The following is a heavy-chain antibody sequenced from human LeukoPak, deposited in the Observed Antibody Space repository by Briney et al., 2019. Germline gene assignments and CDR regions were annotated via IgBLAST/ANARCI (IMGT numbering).Heavy chain of an antibody. J-gene: IGHJ4*02. D-gene: IGHD5-18*01. CDR1: GFTFSSYS. CDR3: ARDQVDTAMVNDY. Sequence: GGSLRLSCAASGFTFSSYSMNWVRQAPGKGLEWVSSISSSRSYIYYADSVKGRFTFSRDNAKNPLHLQMNSLGAEDTAVYYCARDQVDTAMVNDYWGQGTLVTVSS. CDR2: ISSSRSYI. V-gene: IGHV3-21*01.